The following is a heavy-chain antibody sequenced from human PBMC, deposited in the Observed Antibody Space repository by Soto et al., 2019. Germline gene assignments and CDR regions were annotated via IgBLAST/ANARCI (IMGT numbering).Heavy chain of an antibody. J-gene: IGHJ6*02. V-gene: IGHV4-59*01. D-gene: IGHD2-15*01. Sequence: SETLSLTCTVPGGSISSYYWSWIRQPPGKGLEWIGYIYYSGSTNYNPSLKSRVTISVDTSKNQFSLKLSSVTAADTAVYYCARDGPVVPYGMDVWGQGTTVTVSS. CDR2: IYYSGST. CDR1: GGSISSYY. CDR3: ARDGPVVPYGMDV.